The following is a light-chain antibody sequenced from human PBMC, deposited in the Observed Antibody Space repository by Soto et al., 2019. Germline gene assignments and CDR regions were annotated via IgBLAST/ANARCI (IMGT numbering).Light chain of an antibody. CDR3: QQYLRPPTT. J-gene: IGKJ1*01. CDR1: QSVSSSY. CDR2: GAS. V-gene: IGKV3-20*01. Sequence: EIVLTQSPGTLSLSPGERATLSCRASQSVSSSYLAWYQQKPGQAPRLLIYGASNRATGIPDRFSGSGSGTDFTLTISRLEPEDFAVYYCQQYLRPPTTFDQGTKVEIK.